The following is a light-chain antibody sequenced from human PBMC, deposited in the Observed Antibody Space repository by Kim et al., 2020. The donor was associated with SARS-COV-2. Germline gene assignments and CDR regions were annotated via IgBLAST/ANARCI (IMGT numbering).Light chain of an antibody. V-gene: IGKV1-39*01. CDR2: DAS. CDR1: QSISSY. CDR3: QQSYSTPRT. Sequence: VSLGDRVTITCRASQSISSYLNWYQQKPGKAPKLLIYDASSLQSGVPSRFSGSGSGTDFTLTISSLQPEDFATYYCQQSYSTPRTFGQGTKVDIK. J-gene: IGKJ1*01.